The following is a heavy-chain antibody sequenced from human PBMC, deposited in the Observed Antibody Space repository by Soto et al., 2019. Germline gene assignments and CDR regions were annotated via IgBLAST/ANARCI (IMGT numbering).Heavy chain of an antibody. J-gene: IGHJ4*02. CDR2: ISASGGAT. Sequence: GGSLRLSWAASGFTFNNYAMSWVRQAPGKGLEWVSAISASGGATYYADSVKGRFTISRDNSKNTLYLQMNGLRAEDTAVYYCTSRYYFDYWGQGTLVTVSS. CDR1: GFTFNNYA. V-gene: IGHV3-23*01. CDR3: TSRYYFDY.